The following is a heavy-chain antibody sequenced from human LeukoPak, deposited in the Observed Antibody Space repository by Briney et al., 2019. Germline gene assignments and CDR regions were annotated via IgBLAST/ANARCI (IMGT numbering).Heavy chain of an antibody. CDR2: IKQDGREK. J-gene: IGHJ4*02. D-gene: IGHD5-24*01. Sequence: PGGSLRLSFAAHGFTFSSYWMSSVRQAPGKGLEWVANIKQDGREKYYVDSVKGRFTISRDNAKTSLYLQRNRLRAAATAVYYCARVRDGYEDYWGQGTLVTVSS. CDR3: ARVRDGYEDY. CDR1: GFTFSSYW. V-gene: IGHV3-7*01.